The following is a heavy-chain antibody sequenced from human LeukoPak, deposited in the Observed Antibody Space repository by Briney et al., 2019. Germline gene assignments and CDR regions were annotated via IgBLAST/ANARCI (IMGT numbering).Heavy chain of an antibody. V-gene: IGHV4-34*01. Sequence: SETLSLTCAVYGGSFSGYYWSWIRQPPGKGLEWIGEINHSGSTNYNPSLKSRVTISVDTSKNQFSLKLSSVTAADTAVYYCARVGYDFWSGCYKNFDYWGQGTLVTVSS. CDR1: GGSFSGYY. CDR2: INHSGST. J-gene: IGHJ4*02. CDR3: ARVGYDFWSGCYKNFDY. D-gene: IGHD3-3*01.